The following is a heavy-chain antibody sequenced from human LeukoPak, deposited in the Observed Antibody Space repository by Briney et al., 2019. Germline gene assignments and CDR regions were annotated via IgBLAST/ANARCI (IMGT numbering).Heavy chain of an antibody. D-gene: IGHD2-2*01. V-gene: IGHV3-74*01. Sequence: GGSLRLSCAASGFTFSSYWMHWVRQAPGKGLVWVSRINSDGITTNYADSVKGRFTISRDNAKNMLYLQMNSLRADDTAVYYCARTPYCSSTTCEDFDYWGQGTLVTVSS. J-gene: IGHJ4*02. CDR1: GFTFSSYW. CDR2: INSDGITT. CDR3: ARTPYCSSTTCEDFDY.